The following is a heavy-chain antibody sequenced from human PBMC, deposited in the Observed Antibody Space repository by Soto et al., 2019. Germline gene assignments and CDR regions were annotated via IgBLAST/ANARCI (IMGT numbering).Heavy chain of an antibody. Sequence: QVQLVESGGGVVQPGRSLRLSCAASGFTFSSYGMHWVRQAPGKGLEWVAVISYDGSNTYYADSVKGRFTISRDNSKNTLYLQMKSMRAADTAVYYCAKDRRVGDFLFEYFDYCGQGTLVTVSS. CDR3: AKDRRVGDFLFEYFDY. V-gene: IGHV3-30*18. J-gene: IGHJ4*02. CDR1: GFTFSSYG. D-gene: IGHD3-10*01. CDR2: ISYDGSNT.